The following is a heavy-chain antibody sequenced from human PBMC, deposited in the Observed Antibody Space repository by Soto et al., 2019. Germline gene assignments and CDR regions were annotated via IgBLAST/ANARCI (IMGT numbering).Heavy chain of an antibody. J-gene: IGHJ4*02. D-gene: IGHD5-18*01. CDR2: INTDGSST. CDR3: ARDRDTYGLSYFDY. CDR1: GFTFSNYW. V-gene: IGHV3-74*01. Sequence: PGGSLRLSCAAPGFTFSNYWMHWVRQAPGKGLVRVSRINTDGSSTSYADSVKGRFTISRDNAKNTLYLQMNSLRAEDTAIYYCARDRDTYGLSYFDYWGQGTLVTVSS.